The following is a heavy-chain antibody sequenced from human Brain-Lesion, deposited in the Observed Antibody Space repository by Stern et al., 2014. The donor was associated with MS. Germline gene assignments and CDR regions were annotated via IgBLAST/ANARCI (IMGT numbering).Heavy chain of an antibody. CDR3: ARHDSVPRPSQLYSARDRGPGYFDY. V-gene: IGHV4-39*01. J-gene: IGHJ4*02. D-gene: IGHD1-26*01. Sequence: QVQLQESGPGLVKPSETLSLTCTVSGGSISSSTYYWAWIRQPPGKGLAWIGNIYYSGFTYYNPSLKSRVTISVDMSKNQFSLKLSSVTAADTAIYYCARHDSVPRPSQLYSARDRGPGYFDYWGQGTLVTVS. CDR1: GGSISSSTYY. CDR2: IYYSGFT.